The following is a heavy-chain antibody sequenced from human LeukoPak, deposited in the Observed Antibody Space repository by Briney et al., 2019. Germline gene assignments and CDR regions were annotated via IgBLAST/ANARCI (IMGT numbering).Heavy chain of an antibody. V-gene: IGHV3-33*01. J-gene: IGHJ1*01. CDR1: GFTFSNYG. D-gene: IGHD5-12*01. CDR2: IWYDGSNK. Sequence: QPGRSLRLSCAASGFTFSNYGMHWVRQAPGKGLEWVAVIWYDGSNKYYADSVKGRFTFSRDNSKNTVHLQMNSLRAEDTAVYYCTRDLTVATIRTPLQHWGQGTLLTVSS. CDR3: TRDLTVATIRTPLQH.